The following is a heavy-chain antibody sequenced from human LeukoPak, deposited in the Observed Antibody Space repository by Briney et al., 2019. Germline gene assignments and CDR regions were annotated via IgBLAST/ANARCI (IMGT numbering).Heavy chain of an antibody. J-gene: IGHJ4*02. V-gene: IGHV3-30*02. CDR3: AKDTGERLGVLTGYYKSRKSYFDY. CDR1: GFTFSSYG. CDR2: IRPDASDE. Sequence: GGSLRPSCAASGFTFSSYGMHWVRQAPGKGLEWVTFIRPDASDEYYADSVKGRFTISRDNSKNTVYMQMNSLRAEDTAVYYCAKDTGERLGVLTGYYKSRKSYFDYWGQGTLVTVSS. D-gene: IGHD3-9*01.